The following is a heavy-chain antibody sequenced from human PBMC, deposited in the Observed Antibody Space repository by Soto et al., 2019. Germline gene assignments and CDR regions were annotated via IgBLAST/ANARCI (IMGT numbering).Heavy chain of an antibody. Sequence: QVQLVQFGGEVKKPGASVKVSCKASGDTVTKYGISWVRQAPGQGLEWLGWISFYNVHTNYALKFQDRSTFTTDPATNTASMELRSLTTDETAVYYCASATSIAVAGKETWGQGTLVTVSS. CDR3: ASATSIAVAGKET. CDR2: ISFYNVHT. CDR1: GDTVTKYG. J-gene: IGHJ4*02. D-gene: IGHD6-19*01. V-gene: IGHV1-18*01.